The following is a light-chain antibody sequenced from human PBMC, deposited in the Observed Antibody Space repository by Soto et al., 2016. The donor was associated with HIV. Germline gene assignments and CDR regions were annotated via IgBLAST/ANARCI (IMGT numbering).Light chain of an antibody. Sequence: SYVLTQPPSVSVAPGKTASMTCGGDNIGSQSVHWYQQKPGQAPVLVVYDDTDRPSGIPDRFSGSNSGNTATLTISRVDAGDEADYYCQVWDSSSDHVIFGGGTKLTVL. CDR2: DDT. J-gene: IGLJ2*01. CDR3: QVWDSSSDHVI. V-gene: IGLV3-21*03. CDR1: NIGSQS.